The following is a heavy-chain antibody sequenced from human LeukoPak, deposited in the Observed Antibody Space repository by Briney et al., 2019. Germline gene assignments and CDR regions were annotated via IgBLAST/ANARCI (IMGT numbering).Heavy chain of an antibody. CDR1: GGSISSYY. D-gene: IGHD3-9*01. Sequence: SETLSLTCTVSGGSISSYYWSWIRQPPGKGLEWIGYIYYSGSTNYNPSLKSRVTISVDTSKNQFSLKLSSVTAADTAVYYCAREEELRYFDWLLYFDYWGQGTLVTVSS. V-gene: IGHV4-59*12. J-gene: IGHJ4*02. CDR3: AREEELRYFDWLLYFDY. CDR2: IYYSGST.